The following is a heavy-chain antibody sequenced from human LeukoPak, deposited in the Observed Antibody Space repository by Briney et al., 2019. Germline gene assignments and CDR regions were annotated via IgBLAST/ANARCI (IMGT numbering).Heavy chain of an antibody. J-gene: IGHJ4*02. CDR3: ARDQGVPGIAAAGYYFDY. V-gene: IGHV3-48*03. CDR2: ISSSGSAI. CDR1: GFTFSSYE. D-gene: IGHD6-13*01. Sequence: ESGGSLRLSCAASGFTFSSYEMNWVRQAPGKGLEWVSYISSSGSAIYYADSVKGRFTISRDNAKNSLYLQMNSLRAEDTAVYYCARDQGVPGIAAAGYYFDYWGQGTLVTVSS.